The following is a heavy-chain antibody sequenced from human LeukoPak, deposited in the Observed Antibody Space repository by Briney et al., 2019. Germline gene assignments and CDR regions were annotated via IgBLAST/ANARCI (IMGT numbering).Heavy chain of an antibody. J-gene: IGHJ6*02. D-gene: IGHD1-1*01. V-gene: IGHV5-51*01. CDR2: IYPGDSDT. Sequence: GESLQISCQGSGSTFTSSWIAWVRQLPGKGLECMGIIYPGDSDTKYSPSFQGQVTISADKSISTAYLQWSSLKASDTAIYYCATHLRYVGMDVWGQGTTVTVCS. CDR3: ATHLRYVGMDV. CDR1: GSTFTSSW.